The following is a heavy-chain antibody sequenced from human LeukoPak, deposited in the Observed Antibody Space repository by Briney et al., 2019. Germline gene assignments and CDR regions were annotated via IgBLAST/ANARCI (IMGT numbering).Heavy chain of an antibody. V-gene: IGHV3-66*01. Sequence: GGSLRLSCAASGFTVSSNYMSWVRQAPGKGLEWVSVIYSGGSTYYADSVKGRFTISRENAKNSLYLQMNSLRAGDTAVYYCARVDRDAYSVFDYWGQGTLVTVSS. CDR2: IYSGGST. J-gene: IGHJ4*02. CDR3: ARVDRDAYSVFDY. D-gene: IGHD5-24*01. CDR1: GFTVSSNY.